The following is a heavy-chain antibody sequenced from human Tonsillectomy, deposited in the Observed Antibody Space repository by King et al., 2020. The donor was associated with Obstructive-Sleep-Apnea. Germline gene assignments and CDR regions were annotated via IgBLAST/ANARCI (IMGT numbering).Heavy chain of an antibody. CDR1: GYTFTGYY. CDR3: ARGPIVATITEYYFDY. J-gene: IGHJ4*02. V-gene: IGHV1-2*04. CDR2: INPNSGGT. Sequence: QLVQSGAEVKKPGASVKVSCKASGYTFTGYYMHWVRQAPGQGLEWMGWINPNSGGTNYAQKFQGWVTMTRDTSISTAYMELSRLRSDDTAGYYCARGPIVATITEYYFDYWGQGTLVTVSS. D-gene: IGHD5-12*01.